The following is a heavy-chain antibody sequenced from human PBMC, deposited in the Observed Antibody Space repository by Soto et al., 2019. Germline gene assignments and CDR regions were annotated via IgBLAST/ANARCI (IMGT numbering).Heavy chain of an antibody. CDR1: GFIFSTYA. D-gene: IGHD4-17*01. J-gene: IGHJ4*02. Sequence: EVQLLESGGGLVQPGGSLRLSCAASGFIFSTYAMSWVRQAPGKGLEWVSGISGSGGGTYYADSVKGRFTISRDNSKNTRYLQMNSLRDEDTAVYYCAKDLYGDYGGLDYWGQGPLVTVSS. CDR3: AKDLYGDYGGLDY. V-gene: IGHV3-23*01. CDR2: ISGSGGGT.